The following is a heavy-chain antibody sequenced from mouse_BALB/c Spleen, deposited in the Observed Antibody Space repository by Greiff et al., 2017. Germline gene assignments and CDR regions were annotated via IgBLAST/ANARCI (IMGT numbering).Heavy chain of an antibody. Sequence: VQLQQSGPGLVAPSQSLSITCTVSGFSLTSYGVHWVRQPPGKGLEWLGVIWAGGSTNYNSALMSRLSISKDNSKSQVFLKMNSLQTDDTAMYYCARSYYYGSAWFAYWGQGTLVTVSA. CDR1: GFSLTSYG. D-gene: IGHD1-1*01. V-gene: IGHV2-9*02. J-gene: IGHJ3*01. CDR3: ARSYYYGSAWFAY. CDR2: IWAGGST.